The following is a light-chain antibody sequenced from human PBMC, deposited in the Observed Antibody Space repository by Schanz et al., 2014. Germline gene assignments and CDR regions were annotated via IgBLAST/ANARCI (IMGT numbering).Light chain of an antibody. Sequence: EIVMTQSPATLSVSPGEGATLSCRASQSVSSNLAWYQQKPGQVTRLLIYGASTRATGIPARFSGSGSGTEFTLTISSLQSEDFVVYYCQQYNNWPRGTFGQGTKLEIK. CDR2: GAS. J-gene: IGKJ2*01. V-gene: IGKV3-15*01. CDR3: QQYNNWPRGT. CDR1: QSVSSN.